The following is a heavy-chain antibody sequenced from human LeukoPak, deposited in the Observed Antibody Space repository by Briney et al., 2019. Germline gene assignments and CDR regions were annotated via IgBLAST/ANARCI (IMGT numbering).Heavy chain of an antibody. CDR2: IYYSGNT. V-gene: IGHV4-39*07. CDR1: GGSISSTTYY. CDR3: ARAPHFFDTSGSRYYFDY. Sequence: SETLSLTCTVSGGSISSTTYYWGWIRQPPGKGLEWIGSIYYSGNTYYSPSLMSRVTISVDTSKNQFSLNLSSVTAADTAVYYCARAPHFFDTSGSRYYFDYWGQGALVTVSS. J-gene: IGHJ4*02. D-gene: IGHD3-22*01.